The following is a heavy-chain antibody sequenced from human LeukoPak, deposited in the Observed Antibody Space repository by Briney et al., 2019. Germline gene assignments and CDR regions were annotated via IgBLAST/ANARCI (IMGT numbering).Heavy chain of an antibody. CDR1: GYTFTSYG. CDR2: ISAYNGNT. J-gene: IGHJ3*02. Sequence: ASVKVSCKASGYTFTSYGISWVRQAPGQGLEWMGWISAYNGNTNYAQKLQGRVTMATDTSTSTAYMELSSLRSEDTAVYYCARGVDFWSGYGDIWGQGTMVIVSS. D-gene: IGHD3-3*01. CDR3: ARGVDFWSGYGDI. V-gene: IGHV1-18*01.